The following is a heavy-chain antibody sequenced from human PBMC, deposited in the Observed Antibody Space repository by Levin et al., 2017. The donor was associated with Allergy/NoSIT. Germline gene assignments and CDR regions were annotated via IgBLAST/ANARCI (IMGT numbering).Heavy chain of an antibody. D-gene: IGHD6-13*01. CDR1: GDSISSSDYF. Sequence: SQTLSLTCTVSGDSISSSDYFWGWLRQPPGKGLEWIGSIYYSGSTYYNPSLKSRVSISGDTSKNQFSLKLSSVTAADTAVYYCARQRYSSIWAPFDYWGQGTLVTVSS. CDR2: IYYSGST. J-gene: IGHJ4*02. CDR3: ARQRYSSIWAPFDY. V-gene: IGHV4-39*01.